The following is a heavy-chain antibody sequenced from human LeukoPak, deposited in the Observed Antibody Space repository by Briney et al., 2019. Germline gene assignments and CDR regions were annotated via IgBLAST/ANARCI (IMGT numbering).Heavy chain of an antibody. CDR3: ARGNYYDSSGYYF. CDR2: INPNSGDT. J-gene: IGHJ4*02. V-gene: IGHV1-2*02. CDR1: GYTFTGYY. D-gene: IGHD3-22*01. Sequence: ASVKVSCKASGYTFTGYYMHWVRQAPGQGLEWMGWINPNSGDTNYAQKFQGRVTMTKDTSISTAYTELSRLRSDDTAVYYCARGNYYDSSGYYFWGQGTLVTVSS.